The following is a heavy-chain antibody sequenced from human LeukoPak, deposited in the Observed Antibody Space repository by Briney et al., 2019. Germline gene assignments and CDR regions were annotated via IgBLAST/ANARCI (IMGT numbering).Heavy chain of an antibody. V-gene: IGHV4-39*01. CDR1: GGSISSSSYS. D-gene: IGHD6-19*01. CDR3: ARYRWLVKPDAFDI. J-gene: IGHJ3*02. CDR2: IYYSGST. Sequence: SETLSLTCTVSGGSISSSSYSWGWIRQPPGKGLEWIGSIYYSGSTYYNPSLKSRVTISVDTSKNQFSLKLSSVTAADTAVYYCARYRWLVKPDAFDIWGQGTMVTVSS.